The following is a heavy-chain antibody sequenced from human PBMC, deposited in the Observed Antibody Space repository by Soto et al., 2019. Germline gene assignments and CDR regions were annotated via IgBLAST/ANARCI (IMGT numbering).Heavy chain of an antibody. CDR3: ATERRDYGDVHFDY. Sequence: EVQLVESGGGLVEPGGSLRLSCAASGFTFSNAWMSWVRQAPGKGLELVGRIKRKTDGGTTDYAAPVKGRFTISRDDSKNALYLEMNSLKTEDTAVYYCATERRDYGDVHFDYWGQGTLVTVSS. V-gene: IGHV3-15*01. D-gene: IGHD4-17*01. CDR1: GFTFSNAW. CDR2: IKRKTDGGTT. J-gene: IGHJ4*02.